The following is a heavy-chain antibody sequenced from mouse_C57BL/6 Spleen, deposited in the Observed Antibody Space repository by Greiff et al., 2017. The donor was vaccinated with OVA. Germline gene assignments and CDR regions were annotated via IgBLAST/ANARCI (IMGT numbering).Heavy chain of an antibody. CDR3: ARNNTEVATENYFDD. Sequence: EVQLQQSGPELVKPGASVKISCKASGYSFTDYNMNWVKQSNGKSLEWIGVINPNYGTTSYNQKFKGKATLTVDQSSSTAYMQLNNLTSEDSAVDYYARNNTEVATENYFDDWGQGTTVTVSS. CDR1: GYSFTDYN. J-gene: IGHJ2*01. D-gene: IGHD1-1*01. V-gene: IGHV1-39*01. CDR2: INPNYGTT.